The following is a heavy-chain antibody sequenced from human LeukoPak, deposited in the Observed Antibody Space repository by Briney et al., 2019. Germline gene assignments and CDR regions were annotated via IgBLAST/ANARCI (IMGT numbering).Heavy chain of an antibody. CDR3: ARATYSSGWGTSDY. D-gene: IGHD6-19*01. CDR2: IYYSGST. V-gene: IGHV4-59*01. J-gene: IGHJ4*02. CDR1: GGSISSYY. Sequence: SETLSLTCTVSGGSISSYYWSWMRQPPGKGLEWIGYIYYSGSTNYNPSLQSRVTISVDPSKNQFSLKLSSVTAADTAVYYCARATYSSGWGTSDYWGQGTLVTVSS.